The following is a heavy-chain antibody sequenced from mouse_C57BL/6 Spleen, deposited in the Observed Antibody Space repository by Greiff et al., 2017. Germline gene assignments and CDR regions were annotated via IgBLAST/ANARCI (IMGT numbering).Heavy chain of an antibody. CDR1: GYTFTSYW. D-gene: IGHD4-1*01. J-gene: IGHJ2*01. CDR3: ALTGTPVY. Sequence: QVQLQQPGAELVRPGSSVKLSCKASGYTFTSYWMHWVKQRPIQGLEWIGNIDPSDSETHYNQKFKDKATLTVDKSTSTAYMQLRSLKSEDSAVYNCALTGTPVYSGQDTPLSLSS. V-gene: IGHV1-52*01. CDR2: IDPSDSET.